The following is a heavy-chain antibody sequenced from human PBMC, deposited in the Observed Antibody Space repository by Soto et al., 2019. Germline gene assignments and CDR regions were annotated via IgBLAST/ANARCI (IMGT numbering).Heavy chain of an antibody. V-gene: IGHV1-69*06. CDR2: IIPIFGTA. CDR3: ARRHPVIPAAIWGCMDV. Sequence: QVQLVQSGAEVKKPGSSLKVSCKASGGTFSSYAISWVRQAPGQGLEWMGGIIPIFGTANYAQKFQGRVTITADKSTSTAYMELSSLRSEDTAVYYCARRHPVIPAAIWGCMDVWGQGTTVTVSS. D-gene: IGHD2-2*01. J-gene: IGHJ6*02. CDR1: GGTFSSYA.